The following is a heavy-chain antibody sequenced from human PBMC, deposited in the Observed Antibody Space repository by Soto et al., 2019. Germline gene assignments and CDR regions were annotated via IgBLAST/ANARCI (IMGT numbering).Heavy chain of an antibody. CDR3: VRDSGAKLSSS. CDR1: GGTFSSYR. V-gene: IGHV1-69*13. D-gene: IGHD6-13*01. J-gene: IGHJ4*02. Sequence: SVKVSCKASGGTFSSYRINWVRQAPGQGPEWVGGIVPIYRTADYAQKFQGRVTITADESARTSYMELRSLKSQDTAVYYCVRDSGAKLSSSWGQGTLVTRLL. CDR2: IVPIYRTA.